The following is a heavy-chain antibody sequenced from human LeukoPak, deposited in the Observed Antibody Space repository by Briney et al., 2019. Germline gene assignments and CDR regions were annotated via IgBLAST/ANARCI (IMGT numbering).Heavy chain of an antibody. J-gene: IGHJ5*02. V-gene: IGHV4-59*01. CDR1: GGSISYYY. D-gene: IGHD3-9*01. CDR3: ARGGTYNDILSFDP. Sequence: PSETLSLTCSVTGGSISYYYWTWVRQSPGKGLEWIGQIYYTGSTYYNPSLKRRVTIPVDTSRNQFSLNLTSVTAADTAVYYCARGGTYNDILSFDPWGQGTLVTVSS. CDR2: IYYTGST.